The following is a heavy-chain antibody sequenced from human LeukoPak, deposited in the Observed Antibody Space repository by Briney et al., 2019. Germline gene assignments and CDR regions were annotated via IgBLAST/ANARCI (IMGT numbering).Heavy chain of an antibody. D-gene: IGHD3-9*01. Sequence: GGSLRLSCAASGLTFSSYAMHWVRQAPGKGLEWVAVISYDGSNKYYADSVKGRFTISRDSSKNTLYLQMNSLRAEDTAVYYCARDRDAYVIVRYFDWLSPLDYWGQGTLVTVSS. J-gene: IGHJ4*02. CDR2: ISYDGSNK. CDR1: GLTFSSYA. CDR3: ARDRDAYVIVRYFDWLSPLDY. V-gene: IGHV3-30-3*01.